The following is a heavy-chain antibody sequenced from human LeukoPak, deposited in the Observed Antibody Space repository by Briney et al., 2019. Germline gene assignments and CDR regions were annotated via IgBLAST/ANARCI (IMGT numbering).Heavy chain of an antibody. CDR1: RFTLSSYG. D-gene: IGHD3-10*01. V-gene: IGHV3-30*03. CDR3: ARGGFGELLMPKYYFDY. CDR2: ISYDGSNK. J-gene: IGHJ4*02. Sequence: GGSLRLSCAASRFTLSSYGMHWVRQAPGKGLEWVAVISYDGSNKYYADSVKGRFTISRDNSKNTLYLQVNSLRPEDTAVYYCARGGFGELLMPKYYFDYWGQGTLVTVSS.